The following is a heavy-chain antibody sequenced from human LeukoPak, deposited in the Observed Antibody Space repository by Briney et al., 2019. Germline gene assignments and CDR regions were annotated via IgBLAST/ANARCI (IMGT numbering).Heavy chain of an antibody. V-gene: IGHV1-2*02. J-gene: IGHJ5*02. Sequence: ASVKVSFTASGYTFTVYYMHWVRQAPGQGLEWMGWINPNSGGTNYAQKFQGRVTMTRDTSISTAYMELSRLRSDDTAVYYCARVIGRYFDWLLGFDPWGQGTLVTVSS. CDR2: INPNSGGT. CDR3: ARVIGRYFDWLLGFDP. D-gene: IGHD3-9*01. CDR1: GYTFTVYY.